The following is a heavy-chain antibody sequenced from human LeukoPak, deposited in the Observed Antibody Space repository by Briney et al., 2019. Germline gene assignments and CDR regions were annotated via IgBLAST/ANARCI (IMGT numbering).Heavy chain of an antibody. D-gene: IGHD3-22*01. CDR2: ISWNSGSI. CDR1: GFTFDDYA. V-gene: IGHV3-9*01. Sequence: GGSLRLSCAASGFTFDDYAMHWVRHAPGKGLEWVSGISWNSGSIGYADSVKGRFTISRDNAKNSLYLQMNSLRAEDTALYYCAKSDSSGYWYYFDYWGQGTLVTVSS. J-gene: IGHJ4*02. CDR3: AKSDSSGYWYYFDY.